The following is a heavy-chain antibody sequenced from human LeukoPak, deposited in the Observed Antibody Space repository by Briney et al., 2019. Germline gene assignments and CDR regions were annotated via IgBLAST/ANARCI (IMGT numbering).Heavy chain of an antibody. Sequence: GASVKVSCKASGYTFTSYGISWVRQAPGQGLEWMGWISAYNGNTNYAQKLQGRVTMTRDMSTSTVYMELSSLRSEDTAVYYCARDKAAGILNFNEGFDYWGQGTLVTVSS. J-gene: IGHJ4*02. D-gene: IGHD6-13*01. V-gene: IGHV1-18*01. CDR2: ISAYNGNT. CDR1: GYTFTSYG. CDR3: ARDKAAGILNFNEGFDY.